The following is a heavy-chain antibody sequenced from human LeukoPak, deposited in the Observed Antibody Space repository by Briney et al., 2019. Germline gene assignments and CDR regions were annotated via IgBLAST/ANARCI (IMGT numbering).Heavy chain of an antibody. J-gene: IGHJ6*03. CDR2: INPSGGST. CDR1: GYTFTSYY. Sequence: ASVKVSCKASGYTFTSYYMHWVRQAPGQGLEWMGIINPSGGSTSYAQKFQGRVTMTRDTSTSTVYMELSSLRSEDTAVYYCAREGRYSYGPRYYYMDVWGKGTTVTVSS. CDR3: AREGRYSYGPRYYYMDV. V-gene: IGHV1-46*01. D-gene: IGHD5-18*01.